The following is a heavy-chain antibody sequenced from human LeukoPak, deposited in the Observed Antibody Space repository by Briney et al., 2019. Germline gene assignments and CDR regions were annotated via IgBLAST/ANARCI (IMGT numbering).Heavy chain of an antibody. CDR1: GYTFTSYG. D-gene: IGHD3-10*01. Sequence: GASVTVSCKASGYTFTSYGISWVRQAPGQGLEWMGWISAYNGNTNYPQKLQGRVTMTTDTSTSTAYMELRSLRSDDTAVYYCARGGRGFGELLYADVWGKGTTVTVSS. CDR3: ARGGRGFGELLYADV. V-gene: IGHV1-18*01. CDR2: ISAYNGNT. J-gene: IGHJ6*04.